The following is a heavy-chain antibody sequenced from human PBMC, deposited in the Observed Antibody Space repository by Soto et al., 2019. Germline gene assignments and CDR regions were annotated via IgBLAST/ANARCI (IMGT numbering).Heavy chain of an antibody. Sequence: QVQVVESGGGVVQPGRSLRLSCAASGFTFRTYAMHWVRQAPGKGLEWVAVISHDGSNTDYGDSVKGRFTISRDNSKSTLSLQMNSLRPEDTGVYYCAKDAGSTEYFFASSGQGTLVSVSS. CDR1: GFTFRTYA. V-gene: IGHV3-30*18. CDR3: AKDAGSTEYFFAS. J-gene: IGHJ4*02. CDR2: ISHDGSNT.